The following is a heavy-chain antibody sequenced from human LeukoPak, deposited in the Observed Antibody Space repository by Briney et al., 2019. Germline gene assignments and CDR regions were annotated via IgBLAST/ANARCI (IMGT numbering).Heavy chain of an antibody. D-gene: IGHD5-24*01. CDR1: GYTFTNYY. CDR3: ARDRDGYTSDAFDI. J-gene: IGHJ3*02. V-gene: IGHV1-2*06. CDR2: IITNSGGT. Sequence: ASVKVSCKASGYTFTNYYIHWVRQAPGQGLEWGGRIITNSGGTNYAQKFRGRVTVTRDTSINTAYMELQRLTSDDSAVYYCARDRDGYTSDAFDIWGPGTMVTVSS.